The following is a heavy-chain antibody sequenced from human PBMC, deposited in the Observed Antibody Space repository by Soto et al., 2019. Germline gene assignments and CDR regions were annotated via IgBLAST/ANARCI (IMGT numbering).Heavy chain of an antibody. Sequence: QVQLVESGGGVVQPGRSLRLSCAASGFIFNEYGMHWVRQAPGKGLEWVAVIWYDGSNKYYADSVKGRFIFSRDNSKNTMSLQMNGLRVEDTAVYYCARWGCSGSNCNLNQRSFDLWGQGTLVTVSS. CDR2: IWYDGSNK. CDR3: ARWGCSGSNCNLNQRSFDL. CDR1: GFIFNEYG. D-gene: IGHD2-15*01. V-gene: IGHV3-33*03. J-gene: IGHJ4*02.